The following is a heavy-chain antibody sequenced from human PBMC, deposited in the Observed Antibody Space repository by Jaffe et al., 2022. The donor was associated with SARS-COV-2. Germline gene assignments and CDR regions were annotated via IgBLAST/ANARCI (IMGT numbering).Heavy chain of an antibody. CDR2: ISSSSSTI. CDR3: ARDPRTRFQRWLHHGVDGMDV. J-gene: IGHJ6*02. Sequence: EVQLVESGGGLVQPGGSLRLSCAASGFTFSSYSMNWVRQAPGKGLEWVSYISSSSSTIYYADSVKGRFTISRDNAKNSLYLQMNSLRDEDTAVYYCARDPRTRFQRWLHHGVDGMDVWGQGTTVTVSS. V-gene: IGHV3-48*02. D-gene: IGHD5-12*01. CDR1: GFTFSSYS.